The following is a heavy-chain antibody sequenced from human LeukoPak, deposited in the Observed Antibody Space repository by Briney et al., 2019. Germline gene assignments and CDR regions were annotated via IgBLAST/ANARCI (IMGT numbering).Heavy chain of an antibody. Sequence: TGGSLRLSRAASGFTVSSNYMSWVRQAPGKGLEWVSVIYSGGSTYYADSVKGRFTISRDNSKNTLYLQMNSLRAEDTAVYYCAMENYYDSSGWAFDIWGQGTMVTVSS. CDR1: GFTVSSNY. CDR2: IYSGGST. D-gene: IGHD3-22*01. CDR3: AMENYYDSSGWAFDI. J-gene: IGHJ3*02. V-gene: IGHV3-53*01.